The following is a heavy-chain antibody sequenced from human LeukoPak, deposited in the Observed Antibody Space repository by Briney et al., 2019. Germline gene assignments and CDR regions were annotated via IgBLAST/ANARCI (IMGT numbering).Heavy chain of an antibody. J-gene: IGHJ6*03. Sequence: ASVKVSCKASGHTFTSYGISWVRQAPGQGHEWMGWISAYNGNTNYAQKLQGRVTMTTDTSTSTAYMELRSLRSDDTAVYYCARDRAWAFTVGYYYYYYMDVWGKGTTVTVSS. V-gene: IGHV1-18*01. CDR3: ARDRAWAFTVGYYYYYYMDV. CDR2: ISAYNGNT. D-gene: IGHD4-11*01. CDR1: GHTFTSYG.